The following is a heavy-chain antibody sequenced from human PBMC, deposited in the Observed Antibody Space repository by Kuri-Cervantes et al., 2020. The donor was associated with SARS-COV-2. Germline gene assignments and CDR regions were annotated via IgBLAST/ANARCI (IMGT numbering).Heavy chain of an antibody. CDR2: INAGNGNT. D-gene: IGHD3-10*01. Sequence: ASVKVSCKASGYTFTSYGISWVRQAPGQGLEWMGWINAGNGNTKYSQKFQGRVTITRDTSASTAYMELSSLRSEDTAVYYCARVRGSGTPPRPYYYYYMDVWGKGTTVTVSS. CDR3: ARVRGSGTPPRPYYYYYMDV. J-gene: IGHJ6*03. V-gene: IGHV1-3*01. CDR1: GYTFTSYG.